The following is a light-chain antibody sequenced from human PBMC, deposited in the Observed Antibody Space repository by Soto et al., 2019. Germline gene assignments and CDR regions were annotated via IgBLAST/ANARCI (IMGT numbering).Light chain of an antibody. CDR3: QQYGTPRSVT. CDR1: QSVDSNY. CDR2: GAT. J-gene: IGKJ5*01. V-gene: IGKV3-20*01. Sequence: EIVLTQSPCTLSLSPGEEATLSCRASQSVDSNYLSCYQHKAGQTPRLVIYGATGRADGIPHRFSGSGFGTDFTLTISKVEPEDFAVYYCQQYGTPRSVTFGQGTRLEI.